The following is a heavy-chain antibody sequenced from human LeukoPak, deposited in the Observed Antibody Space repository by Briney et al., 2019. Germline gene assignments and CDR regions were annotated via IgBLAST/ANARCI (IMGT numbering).Heavy chain of an antibody. CDR2: IYSGGST. D-gene: IGHD3-22*01. V-gene: IGHV3-66*01. CDR3: AKLAYYDSSGYPYYYGMDV. J-gene: IGHJ6*02. Sequence: PGGSLRLSCAASGFTVSSNYMSWVRQAPGEGLEWGSVIYSGGSTYYAEPVKSRFTISRDNSKNTLYLQMNSLRAEDTAVYYCAKLAYYDSSGYPYYYGMDVWGQGTTVTVSS. CDR1: GFTVSSNY.